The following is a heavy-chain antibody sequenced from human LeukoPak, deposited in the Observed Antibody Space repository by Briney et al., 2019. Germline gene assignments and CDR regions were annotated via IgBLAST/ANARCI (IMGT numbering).Heavy chain of an antibody. J-gene: IGHJ4*02. V-gene: IGHV4-34*01. CDR3: ARGRVRAAPQRGYFDY. CDR2: INHSGST. Sequence: PSATLSLTCAVYGGSFSGYYWSWIRQPPGKRLEWRGEINHSGSTNYNPSLQSRVTISVDTSKNQFSLKLSSVTDADTAVYYCARGRVRAAPQRGYFDYWGQGTLVTVSS. D-gene: IGHD6-13*01. CDR1: GGSFSGYY.